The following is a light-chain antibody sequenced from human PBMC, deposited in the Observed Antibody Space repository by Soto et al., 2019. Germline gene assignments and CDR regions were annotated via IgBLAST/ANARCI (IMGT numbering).Light chain of an antibody. J-gene: IGLJ1*01. Sequence: QSVLTQPASVSGSPGQSITISCTGTSSDVGGHKYVSWYQQHPGKAPKLMIYEVSNRPPGVSNRFSGSKSGNTASLTISGPQAEDEADYYCSSYTTSSTRVFGTGTKVTVL. CDR2: EVS. CDR1: SSDVGGHKY. V-gene: IGLV2-14*01. CDR3: SSYTTSSTRV.